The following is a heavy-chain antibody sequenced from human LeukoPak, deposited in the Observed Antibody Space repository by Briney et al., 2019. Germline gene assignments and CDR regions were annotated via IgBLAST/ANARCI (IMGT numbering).Heavy chain of an antibody. CDR1: GGSISSGGYS. Sequence: SETLSLTCAVSGGSISSGGYSWSWLRQPPGEGLEWIGYIYHSGSTYYNPSLKSRVTISVDRSKNQFSLKLSSVTAADTAVYYCARGDNWNYNFDYWGQGTLVTVSS. D-gene: IGHD1-7*01. CDR3: ARGDNWNYNFDY. J-gene: IGHJ4*02. V-gene: IGHV4-30-2*01. CDR2: IYHSGST.